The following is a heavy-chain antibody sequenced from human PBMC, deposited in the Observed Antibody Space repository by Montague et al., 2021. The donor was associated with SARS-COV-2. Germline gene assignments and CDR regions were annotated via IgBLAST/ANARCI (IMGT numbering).Heavy chain of an antibody. Sequence: SLRLSCAASGFTFSSYWMSWVRQAPGKGLEWVANIKQDGSEKYYVDSVKGRFTISRDNAKNSLYLRMNSLRAEDTAVYYCARISDYYDYIWGSFDYWGQGTLVTVSP. CDR2: IKQDGSEK. V-gene: IGHV3-7*03. CDR1: GFTFSSYW. CDR3: ARISDYYDYIWGSFDY. J-gene: IGHJ4*02. D-gene: IGHD3-16*01.